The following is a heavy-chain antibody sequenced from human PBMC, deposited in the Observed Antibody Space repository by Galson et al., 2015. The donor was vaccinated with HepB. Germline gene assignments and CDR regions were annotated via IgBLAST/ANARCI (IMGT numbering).Heavy chain of an antibody. CDR1: GYSFTSYW. V-gene: IGHV5-51*03. CDR3: ARSHSPRGPDAFDI. D-gene: IGHD2-21*01. CDR2: IYPGDSDT. J-gene: IGHJ3*02. Sequence: QSGAEVKKPGESLKISCKGSGYSFTSYWIGWVRQMPGKGLEWMGIIYPGDSDTRYSPSFQGQVTMSADKSISTAYLQWSSLKASDSAVLYCARSHSPRGPDAFDIWGQGTMVTVSS.